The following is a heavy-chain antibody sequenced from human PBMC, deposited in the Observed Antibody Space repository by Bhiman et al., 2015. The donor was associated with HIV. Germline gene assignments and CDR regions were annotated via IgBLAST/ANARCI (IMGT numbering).Heavy chain of an antibody. CDR2: IYSDGST. D-gene: IGHD3-10*01. Sequence: EVLLVETGGGLIQPGGSLRLSCAASGFTVSSNYMSWVRQAPGKGLEWVSVIYSDGSTYYADSVKGRFTISRDNSKNTLYLQMNSLRAEDTAVYYCARELPSAGGGGMDVWGKGP. J-gene: IGHJ6*04. CDR1: GFTVSSNY. CDR3: ARELPSAGGGGMDV. V-gene: IGHV3-53*02.